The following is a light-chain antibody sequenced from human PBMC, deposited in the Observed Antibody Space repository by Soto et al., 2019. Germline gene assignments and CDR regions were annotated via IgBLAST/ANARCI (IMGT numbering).Light chain of an antibody. CDR1: QSVSSN. CDR3: QQRSNWPIT. J-gene: IGKJ5*01. Sequence: EIVLTQPPATLSLSPGERATLSCRASQSVSSNLAWYQQKPGQTPRLLIYGASTRATGIPARFSGSGSGTEFTLTISSLQSEDFAVYYCQQRSNWPITFGQGTRLEI. CDR2: GAS. V-gene: IGKV3-15*01.